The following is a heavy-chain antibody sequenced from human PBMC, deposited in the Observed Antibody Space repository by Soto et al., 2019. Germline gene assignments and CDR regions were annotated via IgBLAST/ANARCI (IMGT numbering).Heavy chain of an antibody. J-gene: IGHJ5*02. Sequence: GASVKVSCKASGGTFSSYAISWVRQAPGQGLEWMGGIIPIFGTANYAQKFQGRVTITADKSTSTAYMELSSLRSEDTAVYYCARSPGYDILTGYYSFDPWGQGTLVTVSS. CDR3: ARSPGYDILTGYYSFDP. CDR2: IIPIFGTA. D-gene: IGHD3-9*01. V-gene: IGHV1-69*06. CDR1: GGTFSSYA.